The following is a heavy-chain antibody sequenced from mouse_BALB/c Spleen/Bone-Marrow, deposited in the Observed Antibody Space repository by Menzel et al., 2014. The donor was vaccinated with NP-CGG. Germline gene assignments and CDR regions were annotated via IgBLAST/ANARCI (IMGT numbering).Heavy chain of an antibody. V-gene: IGHV3-8*02. Sequence: DVHLVESGPSLVKPSQTLSLTCSVTGDSITSGYWNWIRKFPGNKLEYMGYISYSGSTYYNPSLKSRISITRDTSKNQYYLQLNSVTTEDTATYYCASPLITTVVAPFAYWGQGTLVTVSA. D-gene: IGHD1-1*01. CDR3: ASPLITTVVAPFAY. CDR1: GDSITSGY. CDR2: ISYSGST. J-gene: IGHJ3*01.